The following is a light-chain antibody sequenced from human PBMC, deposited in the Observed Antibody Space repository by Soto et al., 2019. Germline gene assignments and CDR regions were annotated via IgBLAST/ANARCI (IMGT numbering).Light chain of an antibody. CDR2: QAS. CDR1: QSISSW. V-gene: IGKV1-5*03. Sequence: DIQMTQSPSTLSASVGDRINITCRASQSISSWLAWYQHKPGKAPKLLIYQASSLKSGVPSRFSGSGSGTEFTLTISNLQPDDSGSYHCQPYGRHYTFGQGTKLEIK. J-gene: IGKJ2*01. CDR3: QPYGRHYT.